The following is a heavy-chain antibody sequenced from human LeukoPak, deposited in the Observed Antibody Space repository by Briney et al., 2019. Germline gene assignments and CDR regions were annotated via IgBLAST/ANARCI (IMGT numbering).Heavy chain of an antibody. CDR2: ISSSGSTI. Sequence: GGSLRLSCEASGFTFSSYEMNWVRQAPGKGLEWVSYISSSGSTIYYADSVKGRFTISRDNAKNSLYLQMNSLRAEDTAVYYCARDRGGDEAYYYYGMDVWGQGTTVTVSS. CDR3: ARDRGGDEAYYYYGMDV. D-gene: IGHD4-17*01. J-gene: IGHJ6*02. CDR1: GFTFSSYE. V-gene: IGHV3-48*03.